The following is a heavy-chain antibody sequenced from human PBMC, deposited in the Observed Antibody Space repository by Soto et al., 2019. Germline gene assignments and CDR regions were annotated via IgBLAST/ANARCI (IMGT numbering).Heavy chain of an antibody. V-gene: IGHV3-30*18. CDR2: ISYDGSDK. CDR3: AKALGELSPESYDY. CDR1: GFTFSSYA. J-gene: IGHJ4*02. Sequence: QVQLVESGGGVVQPGRSLRLSCAASGFTFSSYAMHWVRQAPGKGLEWVAVISYDGSDKYYADSVKGRFTISRDNSKNTLNQQMNSLRADDTAVYYCAKALGELSPESYDYWGQGTLITVSS. D-gene: IGHD3-16*02.